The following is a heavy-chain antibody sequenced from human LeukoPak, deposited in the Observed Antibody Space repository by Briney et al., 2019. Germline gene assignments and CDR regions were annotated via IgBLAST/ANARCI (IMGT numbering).Heavy chain of an antibody. CDR2: IIPIFGTA. J-gene: IGHJ4*02. CDR1: GYTFTGYY. CDR3: ARRGRGVASGYDY. V-gene: IGHV1-69*13. Sequence: SVKVSCKASGYTFTGYYMHWVRQAPGQGLEWMGGIIPIFGTANYAQKFQGRVTITADESTSTAYMELSSLRSEDTAVYYCARRGRGVASGYDYWGQGTLVTVSS. D-gene: IGHD3-3*01.